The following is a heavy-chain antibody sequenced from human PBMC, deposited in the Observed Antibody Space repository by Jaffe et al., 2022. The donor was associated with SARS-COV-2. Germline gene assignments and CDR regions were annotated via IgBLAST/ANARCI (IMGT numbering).Heavy chain of an antibody. Sequence: QVQLQESGPGLVKPSETLSLTCTVSGYSISSGYYWGWIRQPPGKGLEWIGTVYRSGTTKYDPSLKSRVTISVDTSTNQFSLKVSSVTAADTAVYYCARAGGYSGNDVSYMDVWGKGTTVTVSS. V-gene: IGHV4-38-2*02. J-gene: IGHJ6*03. CDR1: GYSISSGYY. D-gene: IGHD5-12*01. CDR3: ARAGGYSGNDVSYMDV. CDR2: VYRSGTT.